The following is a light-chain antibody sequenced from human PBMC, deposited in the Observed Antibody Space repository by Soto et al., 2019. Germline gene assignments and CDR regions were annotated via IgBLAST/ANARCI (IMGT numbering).Light chain of an antibody. CDR1: QGISRW. CDR3: QQTRDFPLT. V-gene: IGKV1-12*01. CDR2: AAS. J-gene: IGKJ4*01. Sequence: DIQMTQSPSSVSASVGDTVTVTCRASQGISRWLTWYQQKPGEAPRLLIYAASSLQNGVPPRFSGTYSGTDFSLTISDLQPGDYAIYFCQQTRDFPLTFGGGTRVEIK.